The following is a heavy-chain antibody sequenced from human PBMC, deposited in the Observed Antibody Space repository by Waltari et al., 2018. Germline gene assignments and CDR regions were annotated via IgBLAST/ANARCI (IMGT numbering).Heavy chain of an antibody. CDR2: IYPGHSVT. CDR1: GYSFTSYW. J-gene: IGHJ4*02. D-gene: IGHD3-22*01. V-gene: IGHV5-51*01. CDR3: ARQGISGYYDSSGIFDY. Sequence: EVQLVQSGAEVKKPGESLKISCKGSGYSFTSYWIGWVRQMPGKGLEWMGHIYPGHSVTRYSPSVQGQVTISADNSISTAYLQWSSLKASDTAMYYCARQGISGYYDSSGIFDYWGQGTLVTVSS.